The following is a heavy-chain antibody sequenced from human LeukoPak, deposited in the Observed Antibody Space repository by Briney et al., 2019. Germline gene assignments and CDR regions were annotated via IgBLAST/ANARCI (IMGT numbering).Heavy chain of an antibody. CDR1: GYTFTDYT. D-gene: IGHD3-22*01. CDR3: ANPRYDSSGYYYVD. Sequence: ASVKVSCKASGYTFTDYTMHWLRQAPGQRLDWMGWINGGSGNTKYSPEFQGRVTITRDTSASTAYMELSSLRSVDTAVYYCANPRYDSSGYYYVDWGQGTLVTVSS. CDR2: INGGSGNT. V-gene: IGHV1-3*01. J-gene: IGHJ4*02.